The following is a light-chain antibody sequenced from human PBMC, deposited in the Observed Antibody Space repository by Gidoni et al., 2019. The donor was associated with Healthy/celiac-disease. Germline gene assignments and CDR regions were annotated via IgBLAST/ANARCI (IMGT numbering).Light chain of an antibody. CDR2: GNS. CDR3: QSYDSSLSGSV. V-gene: IGLV1-40*01. J-gene: IGLJ2*01. CDR1: SSNIGAGYD. Sequence: SVLPQPPSVSGAPGQRVTISCTGSSSNIGAGYDVHWYQQLPGTAPKRLIYGNSNRPSGVPDRFSGSKSGTSASLAITGLQAEDEADYYCQSYDSSLSGSVFGGGTKLTVL.